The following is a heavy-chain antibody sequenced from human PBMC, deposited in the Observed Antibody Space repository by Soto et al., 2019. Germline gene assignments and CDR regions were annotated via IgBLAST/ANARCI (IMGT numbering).Heavy chain of an antibody. D-gene: IGHD6-19*01. CDR2: TYYRSKWYN. V-gene: IGHV6-1*01. J-gene: IGHJ3*02. CDR1: VDSVSSDRAA. Sequence: SQTLSLTCAISVDSVSSDRAAWDWISQSPSRGLEWLGRTYYRSKWYNDYAVSVKSRININPDTSKNQFYLQLNSVTHEDTAVYSCARSPYQWLPTQYAFDISGQGTMITVSS. CDR3: ARSPYQWLPTQYAFDI.